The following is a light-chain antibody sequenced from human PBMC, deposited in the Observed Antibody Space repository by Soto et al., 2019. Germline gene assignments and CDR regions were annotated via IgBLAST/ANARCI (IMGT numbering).Light chain of an antibody. J-gene: IGKJ1*01. CDR1: QSINIW. Sequence: DIQMTQSPSTLSASEGDRVTITCRASQSINIWLAWYQQKPGKAPKLLIYDASSLESGVPSRFSGSGSGTEFTLTISSLQPDDFATYYCQQYNSYPWTFGQGTRVEVK. V-gene: IGKV1-5*01. CDR2: DAS. CDR3: QQYNSYPWT.